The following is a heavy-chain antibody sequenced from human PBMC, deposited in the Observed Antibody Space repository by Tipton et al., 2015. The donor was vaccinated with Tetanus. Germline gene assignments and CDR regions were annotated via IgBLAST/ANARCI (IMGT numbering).Heavy chain of an antibody. D-gene: IGHD6-6*01. Sequence: GLVKPSQTLSLTCTVSGASISGSPYFWNWIRQQPGKGPEWIGYIYYSGSTYYNPSLESRITMSVDTSKNQFSLKMNSVTAADTAVYNCAKDQGGGRVVRLNWFGPWGQGALVTASS. CDR3: AKDQGGGRVVRLNWFGP. CDR1: GASISGSPYF. CDR2: IYYSGST. V-gene: IGHV4-31*03. J-gene: IGHJ5*02.